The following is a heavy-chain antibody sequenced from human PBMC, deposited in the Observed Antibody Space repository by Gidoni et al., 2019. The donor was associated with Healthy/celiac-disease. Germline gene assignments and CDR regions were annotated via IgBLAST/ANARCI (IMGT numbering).Heavy chain of an antibody. Sequence: QVQLQESGPGLVKPSETLSLTCTVSGGSISSYYWSWIRQPPGKGLEWIGYIYYSGSTNYNPSLKSRVTISVDTSKNQFSLKLSSVTAADTAVYYCARAPYSGSYGGGDAFDIWGQGTMVTVSS. V-gene: IGHV4-59*01. D-gene: IGHD1-26*01. CDR3: ARAPYSGSYGGGDAFDI. J-gene: IGHJ3*02. CDR2: IYYSGST. CDR1: GGSISSYY.